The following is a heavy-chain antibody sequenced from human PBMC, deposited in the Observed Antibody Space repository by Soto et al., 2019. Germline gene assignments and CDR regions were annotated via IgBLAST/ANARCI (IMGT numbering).Heavy chain of an antibody. CDR2: MSYDGSNK. V-gene: IGHV3-30*18. CDR3: AKGDCSSTSCYEDYFDY. CDR1: GFTFSSYG. J-gene: IGHJ4*02. D-gene: IGHD2-2*01. Sequence: GGSLRLSCAASGFTFSSYGMHWVRQAPGKGLEWVAVMSYDGSNKYYADSVKGRFTISRDNSKNTLYLQMNSLRAEDTAVYYCAKGDCSSTSCYEDYFDYWGQGTLVTVSS.